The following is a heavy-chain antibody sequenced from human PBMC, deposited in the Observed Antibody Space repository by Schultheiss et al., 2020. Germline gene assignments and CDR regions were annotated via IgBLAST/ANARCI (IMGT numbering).Heavy chain of an antibody. D-gene: IGHD2-15*01. CDR3: ARFQLDCSGGSCYSGRDYYYGMDV. V-gene: IGHV3-23*01. Sequence: GGSLRLSCAASGFTFSSYAMSWVRQAPGKGLEWVSAISGSGGSTYYADSVKGRFTISRDNSKNTLYLQMNSLRAEDTAVYYCARFQLDCSGGSCYSGRDYYYGMDVWGEGTTVIV. CDR2: ISGSGGST. CDR1: GFTFSSYA. J-gene: IGHJ6*02.